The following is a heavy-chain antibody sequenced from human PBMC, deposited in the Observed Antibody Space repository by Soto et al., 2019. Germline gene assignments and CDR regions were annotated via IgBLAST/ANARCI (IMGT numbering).Heavy chain of an antibody. CDR1: GFTFSSYS. Sequence: GGSLRLSCAASGFTFSSYSMNWVRQAPGKGLEWVSSISSSSSYIYYADSVKGRFTISRDNAKNSLYLQMNSLRAEDTAVYYCARIGPGLGAFDIWGQGTMVTVSS. CDR3: ARIGPGLGAFDI. V-gene: IGHV3-21*01. CDR2: ISSSSSYI. J-gene: IGHJ3*02. D-gene: IGHD3-10*01.